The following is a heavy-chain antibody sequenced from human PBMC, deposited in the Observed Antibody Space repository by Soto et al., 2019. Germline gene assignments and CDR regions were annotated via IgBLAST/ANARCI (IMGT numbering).Heavy chain of an antibody. J-gene: IGHJ4*02. V-gene: IGHV4-31*03. CDR3: ARGIQLWPITYYFDY. CDR1: GGSISTGGYY. D-gene: IGHD5-18*01. Sequence: SETLSLTCTVSGGSISTGGYYWNWIRQHPGKGLEWIGYFYYSGSTYYNPSLKSRVTISVSTSKNQFPLKLSSVTAADTAVYYCARGIQLWPITYYFDYWGQGTLVTVSS. CDR2: FYYSGST.